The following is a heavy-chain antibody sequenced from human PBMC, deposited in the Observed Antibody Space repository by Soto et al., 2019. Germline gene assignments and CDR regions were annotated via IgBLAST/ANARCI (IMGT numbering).Heavy chain of an antibody. D-gene: IGHD3-22*01. J-gene: IGHJ4*02. CDR2: ISSSSSYT. V-gene: IGHV3-11*06. CDR3: ARDSSSYSIPYYFDY. CDR1: GFTFSDYY. Sequence: GGSLRLSCAASGFTFSDYYMSWIRQAPGKGLEWVSYISSSSSYTNYADSVKGRFTISRDNAKNSLYLQMNSLRAEGTAVYYCARDSSSYSIPYYFDYWGQGTLVTVSS.